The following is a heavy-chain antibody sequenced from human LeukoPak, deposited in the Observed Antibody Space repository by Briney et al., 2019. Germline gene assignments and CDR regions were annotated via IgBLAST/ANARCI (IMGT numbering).Heavy chain of an antibody. CDR2: INPSGGST. CDR1: GYTFTSYY. J-gene: IGHJ3*02. V-gene: IGHV1-46*01. Sequence: ASVKVSCKASGYTFTSYYMHWVRQAPGQGLEWMGIINPSGGSTSYAQKFQGRATMTRDTSTSTVYMELSSLRSEDTAVYYCARSETTTDAFDIWGQGTMVTVSS. D-gene: IGHD4-17*01. CDR3: ARSETTTDAFDI.